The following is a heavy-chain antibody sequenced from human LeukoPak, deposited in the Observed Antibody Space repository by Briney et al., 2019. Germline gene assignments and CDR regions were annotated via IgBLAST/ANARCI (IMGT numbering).Heavy chain of an antibody. CDR2: VAHKGPTVYSPTLNR. J-gene: IGHJ4*02. CDR3: VRQGTNNGYYLLDY. D-gene: IGHD3-3*01. V-gene: IGHV4-34*01. CDR1: GAALSEYY. Sequence: SETLSLTCAVYGAALSEYYWSWIRQSPGKGLEWIGEVAHKGPTVYSPTLNRKYNPSFKSRVTMSVDPSKNQFSLKLTSVTVADTATYYCVRQGTNNGYYLLDYWGQGHLVIVSS.